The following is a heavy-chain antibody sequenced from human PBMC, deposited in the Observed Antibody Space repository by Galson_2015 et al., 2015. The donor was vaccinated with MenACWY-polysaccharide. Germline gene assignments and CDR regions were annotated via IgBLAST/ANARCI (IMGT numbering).Heavy chain of an antibody. D-gene: IGHD1-26*01. J-gene: IGHJ4*02. V-gene: IGHV3-30*02. CDR2: MRFDGSSE. CDR1: GFTFSAYG. Sequence: SLRLSCAASGFTFSAYGMHWVRQAPGKGLEWVAFMRFDGSSEYYADSVKGRFTISRDTSISTAYLDLSSLRADDTAVYYCAKIPTVGATYFDYWGQGTLVTVSS. CDR3: AKIPTVGATYFDY.